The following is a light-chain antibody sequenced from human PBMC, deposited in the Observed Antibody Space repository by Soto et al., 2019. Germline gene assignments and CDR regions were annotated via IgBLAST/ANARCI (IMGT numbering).Light chain of an antibody. Sequence: EIVLTHSPATLSLSPGERATLSWRASQSVSSYLAWYQQKPGQAPRLLIYGASTRATGIPARFSGSGSGTDFTLTISSLEPEDFAVYYCQQRNYWQVTFGQGTRLEIK. CDR3: QQRNYWQVT. CDR2: GAS. J-gene: IGKJ5*01. CDR1: QSVSSY. V-gene: IGKV3-11*01.